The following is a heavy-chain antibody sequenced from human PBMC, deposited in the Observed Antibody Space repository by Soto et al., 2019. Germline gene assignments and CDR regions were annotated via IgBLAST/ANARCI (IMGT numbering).Heavy chain of an antibody. CDR1: GFTFSSYA. CDR2: ISYDGSNK. D-gene: IGHD6-13*01. CDR3: ARGRAIAAAGTGDNYYYYGMDV. J-gene: IGHJ6*02. Sequence: GGSLRLSCAASGFTFSSYAMHWVRQAPGKGLEWVAVISYDGSNKYYADSVKGRFTISRDNSKNTLYLQMNSLRAEDTAVYYCARGRAIAAAGTGDNYYYYGMDVWGQGTTVTVSS. V-gene: IGHV3-30-3*01.